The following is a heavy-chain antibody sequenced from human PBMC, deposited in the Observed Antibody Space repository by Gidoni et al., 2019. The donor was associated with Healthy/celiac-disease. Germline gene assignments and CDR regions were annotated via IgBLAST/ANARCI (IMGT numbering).Heavy chain of an antibody. CDR2: MWYDGSNK. V-gene: IGHV3-33*01. Sequence: QVQLVESGGGVVQPGRSLRLSWAASVFTFSSYGMHWVRQAPGKGLEWVAVMWYDGSNKYYADSVKGRFTISRDNSKNTLYLQMNSLRAEDTAVYYCAREYCGGDCYSGQRGMDVWGQGTTVTVSS. CDR1: VFTFSSYG. CDR3: AREYCGGDCYSGQRGMDV. D-gene: IGHD2-21*02. J-gene: IGHJ6*02.